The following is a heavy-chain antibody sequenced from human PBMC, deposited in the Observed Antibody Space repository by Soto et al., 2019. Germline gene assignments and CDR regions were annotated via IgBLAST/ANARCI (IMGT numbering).Heavy chain of an antibody. J-gene: IGHJ4*02. V-gene: IGHV1-8*01. D-gene: IGHD2-15*01. CDR2: MNPNTGNT. CDR3: ARAKRDCSDGRCNYPLDY. CDR1: GYTFINYD. Sequence: QVQLVQSGAEVKKPGASVKVSCKASGYTFINYDINWVRQATGQGLEWMGWMNPNTGNTGYAQKFQGRVTMTRKTSISTAYMELSSLRSDDTAVYYCARAKRDCSDGRCNYPLDYWGQGTLVNVSS.